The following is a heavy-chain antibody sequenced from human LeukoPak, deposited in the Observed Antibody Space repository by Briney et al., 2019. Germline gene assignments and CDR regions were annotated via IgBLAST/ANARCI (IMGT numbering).Heavy chain of an antibody. V-gene: IGHV3-30*02. D-gene: IGHD6-13*01. CDR3: ASIGGSSLNYYYYYMDV. CDR2: IRYDGSNK. CDR1: GFTFSSYG. J-gene: IGHJ6*03. Sequence: GGSLRLSCAASGFTFSSYGMHWVRQAPGKGLEWVAFIRYDGSNKYYADSVKGRFTISRDNSKNTLYLQMNSLRAEDTAVYYCASIGGSSLNYYYYYMDVWGKGTTVTISS.